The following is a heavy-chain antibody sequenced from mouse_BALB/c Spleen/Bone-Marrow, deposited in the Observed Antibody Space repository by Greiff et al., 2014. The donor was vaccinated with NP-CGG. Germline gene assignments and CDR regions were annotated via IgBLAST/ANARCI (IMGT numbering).Heavy chain of an antibody. V-gene: IGHV2-9*02. J-gene: IGHJ3*01. Sequence: VKLVESGPGLVAPSQSLPITCTVSGFSLTNYGVHWVRQPPGKGLEWLGVIWAGGSTNYNSALMSRLSISKDNSKSQVFLQMNSLQTDDTAMYYCAREGGTGFASWGQGTLVTVSA. CDR3: AREGGTGFAS. CDR2: IWAGGST. CDR1: GFSLTNYG. D-gene: IGHD4-1*01.